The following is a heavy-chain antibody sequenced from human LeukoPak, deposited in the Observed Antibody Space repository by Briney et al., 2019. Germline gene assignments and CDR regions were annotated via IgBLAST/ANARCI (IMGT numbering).Heavy chain of an antibody. D-gene: IGHD3-10*01. CDR3: ARDPSMIRGENTPYFDY. V-gene: IGHV1-69*13. CDR2: IIPIFGTA. Sequence: SVKVSCKASGGTFSSYAISWVRQAPGQGLEWMRGIIPIFGTADYAQKFQGRVTITADESTSTAYMELNSLRSEDTAVYYCARDPSMIRGENTPYFDYWGQGTLVTVSS. CDR1: GGTFSSYA. J-gene: IGHJ4*02.